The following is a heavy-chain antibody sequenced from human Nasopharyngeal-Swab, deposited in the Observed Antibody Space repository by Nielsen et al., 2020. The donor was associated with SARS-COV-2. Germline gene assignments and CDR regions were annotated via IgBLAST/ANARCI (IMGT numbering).Heavy chain of an antibody. CDR3: AKSSHYGSEYYYYYYMDV. J-gene: IGHJ6*03. Sequence: GGSLRLSCAASGVTFSSYDMSWVRQAPGKGLEWVSAISGSGGSTYYADPVKGRFTISRDNSKNTLYLQMNSLRAEDTAVYYCAKSSHYGSEYYYYYYMDVWGKGTTVTVSS. D-gene: IGHD3-10*01. CDR2: ISGSGGST. V-gene: IGHV3-23*01. CDR1: GVTFSSYD.